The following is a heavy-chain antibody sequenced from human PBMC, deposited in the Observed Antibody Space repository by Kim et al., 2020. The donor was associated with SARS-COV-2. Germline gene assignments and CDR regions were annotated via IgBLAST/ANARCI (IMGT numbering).Heavy chain of an antibody. Sequence: SLKSRVTISVDTSKNQFSLKLSSVTAADTAVYYCARLPSNYGDSDWYFDLWGRGTLVTVSS. J-gene: IGHJ2*01. CDR3: ARLPSNYGDSDWYFDL. V-gene: IGHV4-4*09. D-gene: IGHD4-17*01.